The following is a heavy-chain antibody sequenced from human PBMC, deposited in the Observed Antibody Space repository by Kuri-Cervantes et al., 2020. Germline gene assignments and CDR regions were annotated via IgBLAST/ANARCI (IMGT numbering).Heavy chain of an antibody. D-gene: IGHD2-15*01. CDR3: AREDCSGGSCYSDY. V-gene: IGHV1-2*02. CDR2: INPNSGGT. J-gene: IGHJ4*02. CDR1: GYTFTGYY. Sequence: ASVKVSCKASGYTFTGYYMHWVRQAPGQGLEWMGWINPNSGGTNYAQKLQGRVTMTTDTSTSTAYMELSRLRSDDTAVYYCAREDCSGGSCYSDYWGQGTLVTVSS.